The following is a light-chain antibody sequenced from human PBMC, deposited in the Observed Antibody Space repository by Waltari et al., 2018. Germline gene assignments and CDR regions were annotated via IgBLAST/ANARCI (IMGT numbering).Light chain of an antibody. V-gene: IGLV2-8*01. CDR1: SSDVGGYNN. CDR3: SSYAGSNNLGV. J-gene: IGLJ2*01. CDR2: EVS. Sequence: QSALTQPPSASGSPGPSVTISCTGPSSDVGGYNNVSLYQQHPGKAPKLLIYEVSKRPSGVPDRFSGSKSGNTASLTVSGLQAEDEADYYCSSYAGSNNLGVFGGGTKLTVL.